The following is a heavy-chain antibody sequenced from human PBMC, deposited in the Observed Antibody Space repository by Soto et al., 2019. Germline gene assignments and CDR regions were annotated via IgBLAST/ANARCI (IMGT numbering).Heavy chain of an antibody. CDR3: ATRSPRGRRVRITTVHLDF. CDR2: VDPEDLDDNT. CDR1: GYTLHELK. J-gene: IGHJ4*02. V-gene: IGHV1-24*01. Sequence: ASVKVSCKFCGYTLHELKIHWVRQTAGKGLDWMGGVDPEDLDDNTDTAQTFQYRLTMTEDTSTNTAHRELRSLKSGDTAAYYCATRSPRGRRVRITTVHLDFWGQGTLVTVSS. D-gene: IGHD3-22*01.